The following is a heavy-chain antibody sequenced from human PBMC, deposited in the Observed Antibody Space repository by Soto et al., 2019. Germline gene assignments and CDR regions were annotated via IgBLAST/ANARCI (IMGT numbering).Heavy chain of an antibody. CDR2: IYWDDDK. D-gene: IGHD4-17*01. J-gene: IGHJ2*01. CDR3: AHKYPDTVTNYYWYFDL. CDR1: GFSLSTSGVG. Sequence: QITLKESGPTLVKPTQTLTLTCTFSGFSLSTSGVGVGWIRQPPGKALEWLALIYWDDDKRYSPSLKSRLTIPKDTSKNRVVLTMTNMDPVDTATYYCAHKYPDTVTNYYWYFDLWGRGTLVTVSS. V-gene: IGHV2-5*02.